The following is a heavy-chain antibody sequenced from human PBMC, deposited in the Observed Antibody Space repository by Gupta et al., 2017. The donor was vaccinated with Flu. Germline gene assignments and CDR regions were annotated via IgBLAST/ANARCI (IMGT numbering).Heavy chain of an antibody. V-gene: IGHV4-34*01. J-gene: IGHJ3*02. CDR1: GGSCSGYY. D-gene: IGHD2-2*02. Sequence: QVQLQQWGAGLLKPSETLSLTCAVDGGSCSGYYWSWIRQPPGKGLEWSGEINHSGSTNYNPSLKSRVTFSVDTSKNQFSLKLSSVTAADTAVYFCARDRRNEKYCSGTSCYTRGGRDAFDIWGRGTMVTVSS. CDR3: ARDRRNEKYCSGTSCYTRGGRDAFDI. CDR2: INHSGST.